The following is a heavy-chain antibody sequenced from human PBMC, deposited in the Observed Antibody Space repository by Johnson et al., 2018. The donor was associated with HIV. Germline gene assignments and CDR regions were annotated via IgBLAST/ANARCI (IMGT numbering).Heavy chain of an antibody. D-gene: IGHD3-10*01. CDR2: LSYDGSNK. CDR3: AKDQERELLALWAFDT. V-gene: IGHV3-30*18. Sequence: QVQLVESGGGLVQPGRSLRLSCAASGFTFDDYAMHWVRQAPGKGLEWVAHLSYDGSNKYYARSVRGRFTVSRDTAKNTVNLQMDSLRPDDTAVYYCAKDQERELLALWAFDTWGQGTMVTVSS. CDR1: GFTFDDYA. J-gene: IGHJ3*02.